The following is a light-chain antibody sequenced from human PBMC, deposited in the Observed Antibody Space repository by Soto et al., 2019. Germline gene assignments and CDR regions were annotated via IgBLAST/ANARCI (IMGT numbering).Light chain of an antibody. J-gene: IGKJ5*01. CDR1: QSLTTRY. Sequence: EIVLTQSPGTLSLFPGERATLSCRASQSLTTRYLAWYQQKPGQAPRLLIYCASSRATGISNRLSGSGAGTDFTPTINRLEPEDFAVYSCQPYGSSPTFGQGTRLEIK. CDR3: QPYGSSPT. CDR2: CAS. V-gene: IGKV3-20*01.